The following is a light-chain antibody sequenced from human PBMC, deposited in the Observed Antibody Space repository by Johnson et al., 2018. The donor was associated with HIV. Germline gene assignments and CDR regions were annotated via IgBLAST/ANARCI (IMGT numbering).Light chain of an antibody. V-gene: IGLV1-51*02. CDR3: GTWDTSLSAGGV. J-gene: IGLJ1*01. Sequence: VLTQPPSVSAAPGQKVTISCSGSSSNIGNNYVSWYQQLPGTAPKLLIYENSKRPSGIPDRFSGSKSGTSATLGITGLQTGDEADYYCGTWDTSLSAGGVFGSGTKVTVL. CDR2: ENS. CDR1: SSNIGNNY.